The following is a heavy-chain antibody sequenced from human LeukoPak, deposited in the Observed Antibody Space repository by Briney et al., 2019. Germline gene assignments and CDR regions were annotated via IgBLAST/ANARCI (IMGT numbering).Heavy chain of an antibody. V-gene: IGHV3-33*03. CDR3: ASPYSGYDFSLGY. Sequence: GGSLRLSCAASGFTFTNYPMHWVRQAPGKGLEWVAVLWSDGIKTDYADSVKGRFTISRDDSRNTLYLQMNSLRAEDTAVYYCASPYSGYDFSLGYWGQGTLVTVSS. J-gene: IGHJ4*02. CDR1: GFTFTNYP. D-gene: IGHD5-12*01. CDR2: LWSDGIKT.